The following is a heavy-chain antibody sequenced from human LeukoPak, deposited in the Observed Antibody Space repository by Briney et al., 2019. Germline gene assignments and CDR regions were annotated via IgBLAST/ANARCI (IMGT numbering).Heavy chain of an antibody. CDR3: ARGGYINGYDF. J-gene: IGHJ4*02. D-gene: IGHD5-18*01. CDR2: ISPYNGNT. CDR1: GYTFTTYG. Sequence: ASVKVSCKASGYTFTTYGVTWVRQAPGQGLEWMGWISPYNGNTNYAQKLQGRVALTTDTSTSTAYMELRSLRSDDTAVYYCARGGYINGYDFWGQGTLVTVSS. V-gene: IGHV1-18*01.